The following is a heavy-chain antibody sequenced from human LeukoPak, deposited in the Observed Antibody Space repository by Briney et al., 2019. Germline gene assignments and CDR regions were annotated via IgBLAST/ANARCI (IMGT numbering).Heavy chain of an antibody. J-gene: IGHJ6*02. CDR1: GFTVSSNY. Sequence: PGGSLRLSCAASGFTVSSNYMSWVRQAPGKGLEWVSVIYSGGITYYAGSVKGRFTISRDNSKNTLYLQMNSLRAEDTAVYYCASASGRTVPVPYYYSSGMDVWGPGTTVTVSS. CDR3: ASASGRTVPVPYYYSSGMDV. V-gene: IGHV3-66*01. CDR2: IYSGGIT. D-gene: IGHD3-10*01.